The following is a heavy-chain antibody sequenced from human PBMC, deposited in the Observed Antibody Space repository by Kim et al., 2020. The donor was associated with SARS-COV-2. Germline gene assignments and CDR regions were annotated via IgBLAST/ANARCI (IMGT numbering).Heavy chain of an antibody. V-gene: IGHV4-39*01. CDR1: GGSISSSSYY. J-gene: IGHJ6*02. CDR3: ARNVDYDILTGYYIGEYYYYYYGMDV. Sequence: SKTLSLTCTVSGGSISSSSYYWGWIRQPPGKGLEWIGSIYYSGSTYYNPSLKSRVTISVDTSKNQFSLKLSSVTAADTAVYYCARNVDYDILTGYYIGEYYYYYYGMDVWGQGTTVTVSS. D-gene: IGHD3-9*01. CDR2: IYYSGST.